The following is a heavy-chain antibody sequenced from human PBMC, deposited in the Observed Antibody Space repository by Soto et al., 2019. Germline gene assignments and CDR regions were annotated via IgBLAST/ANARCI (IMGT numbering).Heavy chain of an antibody. CDR2: IYPGDSDT. D-gene: IGHD3-10*01. CDR1: GYSFTSYW. Sequence: GESLKISCKVSGYSFTSYWIGGVRQMPGKGLEWMGIIYPGDSDTRYSPSFQGQVTISADKSISTAYLQWSSLKASDTAMYYCARQRRKGYGSGIWWFDPWGQGTLVTVSS. J-gene: IGHJ5*02. CDR3: ARQRRKGYGSGIWWFDP. V-gene: IGHV5-51*01.